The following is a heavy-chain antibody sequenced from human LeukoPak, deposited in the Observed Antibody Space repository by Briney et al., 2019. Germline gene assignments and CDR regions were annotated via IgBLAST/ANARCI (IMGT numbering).Heavy chain of an antibody. CDR1: GFSFSRHD. CDR3: ARVTVRNAFDL. Sequence: GGSLRLSCAASGFSFSRHDMHWVRQAPGKGLEWVSAIGTDGRTYYPGSVKGRFAISREDAKRSLFLQMNSLRAGDTAVYYCARVTVRNAFDLWGQGTMVTVSS. CDR2: IGTDGRT. J-gene: IGHJ3*01. D-gene: IGHD4-17*01. V-gene: IGHV3-13*04.